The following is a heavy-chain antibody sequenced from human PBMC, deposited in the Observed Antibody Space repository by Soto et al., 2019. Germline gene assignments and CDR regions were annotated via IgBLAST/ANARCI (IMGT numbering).Heavy chain of an antibody. CDR3: ARDRGAYCGGDCCRGIFDY. CDR2: ISYDGSNK. V-gene: IGHV3-30-3*01. Sequence: QVQLVESGGGVVQPGRSLRLSCAASGFTFSSYAMHWVRQAPGKGLEWVAVISYDGSNKYYADSVKGRFTISRDNSKNTLYLQMNSLRAEDMAVYYCARDRGAYCGGDCCRGIFDYWGQGTLVTVSS. D-gene: IGHD2-21*02. J-gene: IGHJ4*02. CDR1: GFTFSSYA.